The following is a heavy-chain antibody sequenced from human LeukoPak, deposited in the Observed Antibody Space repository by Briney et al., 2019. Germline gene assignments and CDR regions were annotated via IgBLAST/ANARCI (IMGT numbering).Heavy chain of an antibody. Sequence: GGSLRLSCAASGLTFTKYWMHWVRQAPGKGLVWLSRVTGDGTGTTYADSVRGRFTISRDNAKNTVYLQMNSLRAEDTAVYFCATGLGFYYDYWGQGTLVTVS. CDR2: VTGDGTGT. D-gene: IGHD2/OR15-2a*01. V-gene: IGHV3-74*03. CDR3: ATGLGFYYDY. J-gene: IGHJ4*02. CDR1: GLTFTKYW.